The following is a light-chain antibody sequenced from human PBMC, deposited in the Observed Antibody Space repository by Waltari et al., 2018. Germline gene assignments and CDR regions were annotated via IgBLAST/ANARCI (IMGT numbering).Light chain of an antibody. CDR3: QQYGSSPPFT. V-gene: IGKV3-20*01. Sequence: EIVLTQSPGTLSLSPGERATLSCRASQSVSSSYLAWSHQKPGQAPRLLIYGASSRATGIPDRFSGSGSGTDFTLTISRLDPEDFAVYYCQQYGSSPPFTFGPGTKVDIK. CDR2: GAS. J-gene: IGKJ3*01. CDR1: QSVSSSY.